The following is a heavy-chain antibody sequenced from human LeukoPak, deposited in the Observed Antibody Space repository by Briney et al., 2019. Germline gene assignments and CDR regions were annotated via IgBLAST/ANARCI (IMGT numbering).Heavy chain of an antibody. Sequence: ASVKVSCKASGGTFSSYAISWVRQAPGQGLEWMGGLIPIFGTANYAQKFQGRVTITTDESTSTAYMELSSLKSEDTAVYYCASTSQSYSSSWATFDYWGQGTLVTVSS. CDR2: LIPIFGTA. V-gene: IGHV1-69*05. CDR1: GGTFSSYA. D-gene: IGHD6-13*01. J-gene: IGHJ4*02. CDR3: ASTSQSYSSSWATFDY.